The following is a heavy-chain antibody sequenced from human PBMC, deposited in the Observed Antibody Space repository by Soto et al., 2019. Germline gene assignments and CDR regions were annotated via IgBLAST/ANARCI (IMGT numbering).Heavy chain of an antibody. Sequence: PVGSLRLSCAASGFTFSSYGMHWVRQAPGKGLEWVAVISYDGSNKYYADSGKGRFTISRDDSKNTLYLQMNSLRAEDTAVYYCAKDLHYYDSSGYYVDYWGQGTLVTVSS. CDR3: AKDLHYYDSSGYYVDY. CDR1: GFTFSSYG. D-gene: IGHD3-22*01. V-gene: IGHV3-30*18. CDR2: ISYDGSNK. J-gene: IGHJ4*02.